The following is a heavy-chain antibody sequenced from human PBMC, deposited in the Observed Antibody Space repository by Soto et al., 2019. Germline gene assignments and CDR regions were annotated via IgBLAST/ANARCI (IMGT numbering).Heavy chain of an antibody. J-gene: IGHJ3*02. D-gene: IGHD7-27*01. CDR2: IYYSGST. V-gene: IGHV4-59*01. CDR3: ATVWGSAFDI. Sequence: QVQLQESGPGLVKPSETLSITCTVSGGSISSYYWSWIRQPPGKGLEWIGYIYYSGSTNYNPSLKSRVTISVDTSKNQFSLKLSSVTAADTAVYYCATVWGSAFDIWGHRTIVTVSS. CDR1: GGSISSYY.